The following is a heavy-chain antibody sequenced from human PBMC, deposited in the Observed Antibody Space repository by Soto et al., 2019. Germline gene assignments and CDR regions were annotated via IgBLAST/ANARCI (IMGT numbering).Heavy chain of an antibody. V-gene: IGHV1-18*01. CDR1: GYTFTSYG. CDR2: ISAYNGKT. Sequence: QVQLVQSGAEVKKPGASVKVSCKASGYTFTSYGISWARQAPGQRLEWMGWISAYNGKTNYAQKLQGRVTMTTDTPTSTAYVKLRSWRSEDSAVYYCGRRDDFWIGDIDYWGQGTVVSVPS. CDR3: GRRDDFWIGDIDY. J-gene: IGHJ4*02. D-gene: IGHD3-3*01.